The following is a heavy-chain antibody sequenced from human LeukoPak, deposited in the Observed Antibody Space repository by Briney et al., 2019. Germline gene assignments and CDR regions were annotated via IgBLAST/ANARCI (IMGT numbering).Heavy chain of an antibody. Sequence: QPGGSLRLSCAASGFTFSRYWMTWVRQAPGKGLEWVANIKQDGTEKYYVDSVKGRFTISRDNAKNSLYLQMNSLRAEDTAVYYCARGGRYYIYWGQGTLVTVSS. J-gene: IGHJ4*02. CDR2: IKQDGTEK. CDR3: ARGGRYYIY. V-gene: IGHV3-7*05. D-gene: IGHD1-26*01. CDR1: GFTFSRYW.